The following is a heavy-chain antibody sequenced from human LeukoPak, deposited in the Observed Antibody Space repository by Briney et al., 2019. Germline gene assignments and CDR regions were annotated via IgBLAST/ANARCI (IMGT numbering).Heavy chain of an antibody. J-gene: IGHJ4*02. CDR2: IGISSGNT. CDR3: ARDHNYAFDN. D-gene: IGHD1-1*01. Sequence: GGSQRLSCAASGFTFSDYSMNWVRQAPGKGLEWISYIGISSGNTKYADSVKGRFTISGDSAKSSLYLQMNSLRVEDTAVYYCARDHNYAFDNWGQGTLVTVSS. V-gene: IGHV3-48*04. CDR1: GFTFSDYS.